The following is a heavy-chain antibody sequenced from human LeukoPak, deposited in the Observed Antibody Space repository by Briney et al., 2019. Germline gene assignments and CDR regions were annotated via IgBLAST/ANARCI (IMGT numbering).Heavy chain of an antibody. CDR1: GFTFSSYS. J-gene: IGHJ4*02. CDR2: ISSSSSTI. V-gene: IGHV3-48*01. D-gene: IGHD6-13*01. CDR3: ARYSSSFDY. Sequence: GGSLRLSCAASGFTFSSYSMNWVRQAPGEGLEWVSYISSSSSTIYYADSVKGRFTISRDNAKNSLYLQMNSLRAEDTAVYYCARYSSSFDYWGQGTLVTVSS.